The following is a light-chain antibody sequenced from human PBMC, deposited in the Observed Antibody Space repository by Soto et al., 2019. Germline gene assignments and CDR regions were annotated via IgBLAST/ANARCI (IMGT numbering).Light chain of an antibody. J-gene: IGKJ5*01. Sequence: EIVLTQSPGTLSLSPGERATLSCRASQSVSSSYLAWYQQKPGQAPRLLIYDASSRATGIPDRFSGSGSGTDFTLTISRLEPEDFAVYYCQQCDSSPWTFGQGTRLEIK. V-gene: IGKV3-20*01. CDR2: DAS. CDR1: QSVSSSY. CDR3: QQCDSSPWT.